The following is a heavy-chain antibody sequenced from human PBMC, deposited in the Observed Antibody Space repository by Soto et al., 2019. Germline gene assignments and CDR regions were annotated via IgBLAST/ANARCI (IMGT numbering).Heavy chain of an antibody. J-gene: IGHJ4*02. CDR2: ISYDGSNK. Sequence: PGGSLRLSCAASGFTFSDYPMHWVRQAPGKGLEWVAVISYDGSNKYYADSVKGRFTISRDNSKNTLYLQMNSLRAEDTAVYYCARSDGRYWGQGTLVTVSS. CDR3: ARSDGRY. CDR1: GFTFSDYP. V-gene: IGHV3-30-3*01.